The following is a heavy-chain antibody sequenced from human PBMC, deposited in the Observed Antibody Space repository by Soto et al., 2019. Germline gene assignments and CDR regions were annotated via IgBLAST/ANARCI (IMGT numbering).Heavy chain of an antibody. CDR3: AMLGGWSGGSSGMDV. Sequence: EVQLVESGGGLVQPGGSLRLSCAASGLIFRDYHMDSVRQAPGKGLEWVGRIRRKANSYTTEYAASVKGRFTISRDDSKNSLYLQMNSLKSEDTAVYYCAMLGGWSGGSSGMDVWGQGTTVTVSS. CDR2: IRRKANSYTT. CDR1: GLIFRDYH. D-gene: IGHD6-19*01. J-gene: IGHJ6*02. V-gene: IGHV3-72*01.